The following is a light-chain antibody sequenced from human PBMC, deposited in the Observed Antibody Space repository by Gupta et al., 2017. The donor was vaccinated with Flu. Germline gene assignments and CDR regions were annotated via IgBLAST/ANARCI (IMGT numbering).Light chain of an antibody. Sequence: DIVMTQSPDSLAVSLGDRATINCKSSQSVSDSSNNKNYLVWYQQKPGQPPKLLIYWASTRESGVPDRFSGSGSGTDFTLTISSLQAEDVAVYYCQQYYSTPPTFGQGTKVEVK. J-gene: IGKJ1*01. V-gene: IGKV4-1*01. CDR3: QQYYSTPPT. CDR1: QSVSDSSNNKNY. CDR2: WAS.